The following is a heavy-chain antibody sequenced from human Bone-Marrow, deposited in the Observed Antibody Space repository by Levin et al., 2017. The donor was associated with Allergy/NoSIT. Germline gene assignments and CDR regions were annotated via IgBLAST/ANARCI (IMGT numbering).Heavy chain of an antibody. V-gene: IGHV3-33*01. J-gene: IGHJ6*03. Sequence: SCAASGFTFSSYGMHWVRQAPGKGLEWVAVIWYDGSNKYYADSVKGRFTISRDNSKNTLYLQMNSLRAEDTAVYYCARDSNYYGSGSYYAYYYMDGWGKGTTVTVS. CDR2: IWYDGSNK. CDR3: ARDSNYYGSGSYYAYYYMDG. CDR1: GFTFSSYG. D-gene: IGHD3-10*01.